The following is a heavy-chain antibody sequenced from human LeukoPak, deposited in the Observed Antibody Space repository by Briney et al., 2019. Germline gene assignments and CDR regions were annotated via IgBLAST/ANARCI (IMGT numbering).Heavy chain of an antibody. D-gene: IGHD6-6*01. CDR3: ARHSWGGGYIAARRGFDI. CDR1: GGSISSSSYY. CDR2: IYYSGST. V-gene: IGHV4-39*01. J-gene: IGHJ3*02. Sequence: PSQTLSLTCAVSGGSISSSSYYWGWIRQPPGKGLEWIGSIYYSGSTYYNPSLKSRVTISVDTSKNQFSLKLSSVTAADTAVYYCARHSWGGGYIAARRGFDIWGQGTMVTVSS.